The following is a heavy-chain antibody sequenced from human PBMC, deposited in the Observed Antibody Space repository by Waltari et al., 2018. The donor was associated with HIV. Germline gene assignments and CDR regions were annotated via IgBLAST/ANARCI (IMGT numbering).Heavy chain of an antibody. CDR1: GGSISSGGYY. V-gene: IGHV4-31*03. Sequence: QVQLQESGPGLVKPSQTLSLTCTVSGGSISSGGYYWSWIRQHPGKGLEWIGYIYYSGSTYYNPSLKSRVTISVDTSKNQFSLKLSSVTAADTAVYYCAREGDTAMARAGWFDPWGQGTLVTVSS. CDR3: AREGDTAMARAGWFDP. CDR2: IYYSGST. D-gene: IGHD5-18*01. J-gene: IGHJ5*02.